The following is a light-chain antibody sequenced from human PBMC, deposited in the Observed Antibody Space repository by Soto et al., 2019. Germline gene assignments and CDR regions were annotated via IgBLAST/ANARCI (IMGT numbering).Light chain of an antibody. V-gene: IGKV1-5*01. CDR1: QSISGW. Sequence: DIQMTQSPSTLSASVGDRVTITWRASQSISGWLAWYQQKPGKAPKLLIYDASSLESGVPSRFSGSGSGTEFTLTITSLQPDDFATYYCQQYNSYPWTFGQGTKVDIK. CDR2: DAS. J-gene: IGKJ1*01. CDR3: QQYNSYPWT.